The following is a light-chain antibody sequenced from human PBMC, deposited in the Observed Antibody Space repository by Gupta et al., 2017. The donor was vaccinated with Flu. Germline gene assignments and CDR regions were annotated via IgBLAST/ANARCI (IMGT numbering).Light chain of an antibody. Sequence: QSALTQPASVSGSPGQSITISCTGTSGDIGDYDYVSWYQQYPGKPPRLIIFEVRFRPAGISHRFSGSKSGNTASLTISGLQPEDEADYYCGSYTINGTVVLGGGTKVTVL. CDR1: SGDIGDYDY. CDR2: EVR. J-gene: IGLJ2*01. CDR3: GSYTINGTVV. V-gene: IGLV2-14*01.